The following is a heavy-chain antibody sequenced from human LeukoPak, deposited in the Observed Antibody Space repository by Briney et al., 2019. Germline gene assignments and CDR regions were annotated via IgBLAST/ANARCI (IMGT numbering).Heavy chain of an antibody. V-gene: IGHV1-2*02. Sequence: GASVKVSCKASGYTFTGYYMHWVRRAPGQGLEWMGWINPNSGGTSYAQKFQGRVTMTRDTSISTAYMELSSLRSEDTAVYYCALYYYDSSGYFDYWGQGTLVTVSS. CDR3: ALYYYDSSGYFDY. CDR2: INPNSGGT. D-gene: IGHD3-22*01. J-gene: IGHJ4*02. CDR1: GYTFTGYY.